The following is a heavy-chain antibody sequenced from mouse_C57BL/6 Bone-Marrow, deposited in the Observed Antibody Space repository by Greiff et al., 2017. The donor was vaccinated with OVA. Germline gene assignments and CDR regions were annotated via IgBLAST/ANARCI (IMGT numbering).Heavy chain of an antibody. J-gene: IGHJ3*01. V-gene: IGHV1-62-2*01. Sequence: QVQLKQSGAELVKPGASVKLSCKASGYTFTEYTIHWVKQRPGQGLEWIGWFYPGSGSIKYNEKFKDKATLTADKSSSTVYMELSRLTSEDSAVYVCARHDVDLLPFAYWGQGTLVTVSA. D-gene: IGHD2-1*01. CDR1: GYTFTEYT. CDR2: FYPGSGSI. CDR3: ARHDVDLLPFAY.